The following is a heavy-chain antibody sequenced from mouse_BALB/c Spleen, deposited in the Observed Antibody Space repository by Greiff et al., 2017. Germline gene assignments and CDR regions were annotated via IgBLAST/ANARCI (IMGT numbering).Heavy chain of an antibody. CDR1: GFTFSSYA. Sequence: EVKLMESGGGLVKPGGSLKLSCAASGFTFSSYAMSWVRQTPEKRLEWVASISSGGSTYYPDSVKGRFTISRDNARNILYLQMSSLRSEDTAMYYCARGYDDAWFAYWGQGTLVTVSA. CDR3: ARGYDDAWFAY. V-gene: IGHV5-6-5*01. D-gene: IGHD2-4*01. CDR2: ISSGGST. J-gene: IGHJ3*01.